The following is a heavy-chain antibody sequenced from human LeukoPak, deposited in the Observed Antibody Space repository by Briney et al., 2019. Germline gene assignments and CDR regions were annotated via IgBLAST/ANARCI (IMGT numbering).Heavy chain of an antibody. D-gene: IGHD3-10*01. CDR3: ARDSGTTGEVKFDP. J-gene: IGHJ5*02. CDR1: GGSINSY. Sequence: SETLSLTCTVSGGSINSYWSWVRQPAGKGLEWIGRISGSGTITYNPALQSRLSISIDTSKNQFSLKLMSVTAADTAVYYCARDSGTTGEVKFDPWGQGTLVTVSS. CDR2: ISGSGTI. V-gene: IGHV4-4*07.